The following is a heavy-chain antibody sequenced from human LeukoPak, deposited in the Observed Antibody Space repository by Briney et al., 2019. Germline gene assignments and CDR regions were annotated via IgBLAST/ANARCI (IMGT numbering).Heavy chain of an antibody. J-gene: IGHJ4*02. Sequence: SGGSLRLSCAASGFTFSSYAMNWVRQAPGKGLEWVSSISSSSSYIYYADSVKGRFTISRDNAKNSLYLQMNSLRAEDTAVYYCARKTGDYDILTGYYSIRFDYWGQGTLVTVSS. V-gene: IGHV3-21*01. CDR3: ARKTGDYDILTGYYSIRFDY. CDR1: GFTFSSYA. CDR2: ISSSSSYI. D-gene: IGHD3-9*01.